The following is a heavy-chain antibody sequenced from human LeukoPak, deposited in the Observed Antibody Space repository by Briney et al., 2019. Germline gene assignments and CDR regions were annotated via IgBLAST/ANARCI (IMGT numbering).Heavy chain of an antibody. V-gene: IGHV5-51*01. CDR2: IYPGESDT. Sequence: GESLKISCKGSGYTFSNFWLAWVRQMPGKGLEWMGSIYPGESDTRYRPSFQGQVTISADKSIATAFLQWSSLKASDTAIYFCARLADSTCWGQGTLVTVSS. J-gene: IGHJ4*02. D-gene: IGHD2-2*01. CDR3: ARLADSTC. CDR1: GYTFSNFW.